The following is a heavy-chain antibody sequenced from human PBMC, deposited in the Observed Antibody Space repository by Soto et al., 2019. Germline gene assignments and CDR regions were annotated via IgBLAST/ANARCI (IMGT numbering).Heavy chain of an antibody. Sequence: PSETLSLTCTVSGGSISSSSYYWGWIRQPPGKGLKWIGSIYYSGSTYYNPSLKSRVTMSVDTSKNQFSLKLSSVTAADTAVYYCARIANFDYWGQGTLVTVSS. CDR2: IYYSGST. CDR1: GGSISSSSYY. V-gene: IGHV4-39*01. CDR3: ARIANFDY. J-gene: IGHJ4*02.